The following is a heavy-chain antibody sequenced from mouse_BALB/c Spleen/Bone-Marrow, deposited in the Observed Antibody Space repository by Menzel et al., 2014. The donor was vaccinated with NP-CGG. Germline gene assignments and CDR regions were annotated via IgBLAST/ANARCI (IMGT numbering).Heavy chain of an antibody. Sequence: EVQGVESGPELVKPGASVKMSCKTSGYTFTNYVIHWVKQKPGQGLDWIGHINPYNDGSKYNEKFKGKATLSSDKSSSTAYMEFSSLTSEDSAVYCCARWGCGSNFYFDYWGQGTTLTVSS. J-gene: IGHJ2*01. D-gene: IGHD1-1*01. V-gene: IGHV1-14*01. CDR2: INPYNDGS. CDR3: ARWGCGSNFYFDY. CDR1: GYTFTNYV.